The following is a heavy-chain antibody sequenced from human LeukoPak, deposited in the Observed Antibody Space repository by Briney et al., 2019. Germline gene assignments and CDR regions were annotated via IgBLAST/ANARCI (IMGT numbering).Heavy chain of an antibody. CDR2: ISAYNGNT. CDR3: ARGTLTMVRGRTWAFDI. V-gene: IGHV1-18*01. Sequence: ASVKVSCKASGYTFTSYGIIWVRQAPGQGLEWMGWISAYNGNTNYAQKLQGRVTMTTDTSTSTAYMELRSLRSDDTAVYYCARGTLTMVRGRTWAFDIWGQGTMVTVSS. CDR1: GYTFTSYG. D-gene: IGHD3-10*01. J-gene: IGHJ3*02.